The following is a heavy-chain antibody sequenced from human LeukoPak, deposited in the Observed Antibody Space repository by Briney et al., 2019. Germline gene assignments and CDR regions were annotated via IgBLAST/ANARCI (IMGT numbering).Heavy chain of an antibody. CDR2: IVVGSGNT. CDR1: GFTFTSSA. D-gene: IGHD1-26*01. CDR3: VRGSGSGSYYAY. J-gene: IGHJ4*02. Sequence: SVKVSCRASGFTFTSSAVQWVRQARGQRLEWIGWIVVGSGNTNYAQKFQERVTITRDMSTSTAYMELSSLRSEDTAVYYCVRGSGSGSYYAYWGQGTLVTVSS. V-gene: IGHV1-58*01.